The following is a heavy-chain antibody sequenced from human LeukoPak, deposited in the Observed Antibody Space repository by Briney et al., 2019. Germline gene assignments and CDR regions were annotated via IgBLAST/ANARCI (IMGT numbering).Heavy chain of an antibody. D-gene: IGHD3-22*01. CDR3: ARGGPNSSGYTVDAFDI. V-gene: IGHV4-59*02. J-gene: IGHJ3*02. CDR2: IHYTGST. CDR1: GDSVSSYY. Sequence: SETLSLTCTVSGDSVSSYYWSWIRRPPGKGLEWIGYIHYTGSTNYHPSLTSRVSMPVDTSENQFSLKLTSVTAADTAVYYCARGGPNSSGYTVDAFDIWGLGTMITVSS.